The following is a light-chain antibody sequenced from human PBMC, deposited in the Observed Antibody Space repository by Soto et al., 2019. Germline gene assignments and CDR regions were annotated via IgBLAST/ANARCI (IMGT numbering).Light chain of an antibody. Sequence: QSALTRPASVSGSPGQSITVSCTGTSSDIGGYNYVSWYQHHPGKAPQLIIYEVNLRPSGVSDRFSASKSGDTASLTISGLQAGDEADYYCCSYSTSNTHNYVFGTGTKVTVL. CDR1: SSDIGGYNY. V-gene: IGLV2-14*01. J-gene: IGLJ1*01. CDR3: CSYSTSNTHNYV. CDR2: EVN.